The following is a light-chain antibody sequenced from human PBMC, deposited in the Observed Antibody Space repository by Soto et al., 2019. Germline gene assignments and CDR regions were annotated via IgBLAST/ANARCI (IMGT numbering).Light chain of an antibody. CDR2: EVT. Sequence: SALTQPASVSGSPGQSITISCTGTSSDVGGYNYVSWYQQLPGKAPKLLIYEVTDRPSGVSNRFSGSRSGNTASLTISGLQGEDEADYYCSSYSRSSTLYVFGTGTKVTVL. J-gene: IGLJ1*01. V-gene: IGLV2-14*01. CDR3: SSYSRSSTLYV. CDR1: SSDVGGYNY.